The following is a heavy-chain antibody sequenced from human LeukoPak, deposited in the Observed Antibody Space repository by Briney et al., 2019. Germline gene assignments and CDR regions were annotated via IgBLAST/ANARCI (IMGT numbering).Heavy chain of an antibody. CDR2: IWYDGSNK. CDR1: GFTFSSYG. V-gene: IGHV3-33*01. D-gene: IGHD3-10*01. J-gene: IGHJ6*02. CDR3: ARFRGFGEPRMDV. Sequence: PGRSLRLSCAASGFTFSSYGMHWVRQAPGKGLGWVAVIWYDGSNKYYADSVKGRFTISRDNSKNTLYLQMNSLRAEDTAVYYCARFRGFGEPRMDVWSQGTTVTVSS.